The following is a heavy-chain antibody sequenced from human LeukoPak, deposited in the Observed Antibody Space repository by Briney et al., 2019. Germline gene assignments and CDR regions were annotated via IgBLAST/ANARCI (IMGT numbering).Heavy chain of an antibody. D-gene: IGHD5-18*01. CDR3: ARPGYSYATGWFDP. J-gene: IGHJ5*02. Sequence: GGSLRLSCAASGFTFSGSAMHWVRQASGKGLEWVGRIRSKANSYATAYAASVKGRFTISRDDSKNTAYLQMNSLKTEDTAVYYCARPGYSYATGWFDPWGQGTLVTVSS. CDR2: IRSKANSYAT. V-gene: IGHV3-73*01. CDR1: GFTFSGSA.